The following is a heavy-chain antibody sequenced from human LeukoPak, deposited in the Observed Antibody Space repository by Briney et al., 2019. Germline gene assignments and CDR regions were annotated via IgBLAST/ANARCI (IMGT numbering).Heavy chain of an antibody. D-gene: IGHD2-15*01. CDR3: ASVSGQIDY. CDR2: IYYSGST. V-gene: IGHV4-39*07. Sequence: SGTLSLTCTVSGGSISSGSYYWGWIRQPPGKGLEWIGSIYYSGSTYYNPSLKSRVTISVDTSKNQFSLKLSSVTAADTAVYYCASVSGQIDYGGQGTLVTVSS. J-gene: IGHJ4*02. CDR1: GGSISSGSYY.